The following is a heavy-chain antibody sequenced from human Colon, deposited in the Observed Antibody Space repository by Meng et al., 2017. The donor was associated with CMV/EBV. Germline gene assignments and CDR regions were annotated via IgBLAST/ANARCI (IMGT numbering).Heavy chain of an antibody. J-gene: IGHJ4*02. Sequence: GESLKISCAASGFTFSSYAMSWVRQAPGKGLEWVSAISGSGGSTYYADSVKGRFTIPRDNSKNTLYLQMNSLRAEDTAVYYCAKQGGITIFGVVTPFDYWGQGTLVTVSS. D-gene: IGHD3-3*01. CDR3: AKQGGITIFGVVTPFDY. CDR2: ISGSGGST. CDR1: GFTFSSYA. V-gene: IGHV3-23*01.